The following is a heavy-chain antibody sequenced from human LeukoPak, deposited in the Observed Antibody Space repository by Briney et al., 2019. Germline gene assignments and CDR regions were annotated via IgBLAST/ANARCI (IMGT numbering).Heavy chain of an antibody. CDR3: ARHYKYTAGVRAFDI. D-gene: IGHD2-8*02. J-gene: IGHJ3*02. CDR2: IYYSGST. Sequence: SETLSLTCTVSGGSISSYYWSWIRQPPGKGLEWIGYIYYSGSTNYNPSLKSRVTISVDTSKNQFSLKLSSVTAADTAVYYCARHYKYTAGVRAFDIWGQGTMVTVSS. V-gene: IGHV4-59*08. CDR1: GGSISSYY.